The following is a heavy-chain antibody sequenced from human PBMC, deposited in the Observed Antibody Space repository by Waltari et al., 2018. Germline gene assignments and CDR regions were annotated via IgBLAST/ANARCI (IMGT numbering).Heavy chain of an antibody. CDR3: AREELELYYFDY. Sequence: EVQLVESGGGLVKPGGSLRLSCAASGFTFSSYSMNWVRQAPGKGLEWVSSIRSSSSYIYYADSVKGRFTISRDNAKNSLYLQMNSLRAEDTAVYYCAREELELYYFDYWGQGTLVTVSS. D-gene: IGHD1-7*01. V-gene: IGHV3-21*01. J-gene: IGHJ4*02. CDR2: IRSSSSYI. CDR1: GFTFSSYS.